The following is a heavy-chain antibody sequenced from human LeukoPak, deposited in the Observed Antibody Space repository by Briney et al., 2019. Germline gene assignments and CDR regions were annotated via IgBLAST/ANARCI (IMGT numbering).Heavy chain of an antibody. CDR2: VYYSGST. CDR1: GGSISSSSYY. D-gene: IGHD6-19*01. CDR3: ARCAVAAGAFDI. J-gene: IGHJ3*02. Sequence: SETLSLTCTVSGGSISSSSYYWGWIRQPPGKRLEWIGSVYYSGSTYYNPSLKSRVTISVDTSKNQFSLKLSSVTAADTAVYYCARCAVAAGAFDIWGQGTMVTVSS. V-gene: IGHV4-39*01.